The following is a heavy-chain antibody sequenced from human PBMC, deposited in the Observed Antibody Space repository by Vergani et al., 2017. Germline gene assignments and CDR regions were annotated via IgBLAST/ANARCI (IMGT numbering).Heavy chain of an antibody. V-gene: IGHV3-21*01. Sequence: EVQLVESGGGLVKPGGSLRLSCAASGFTFSSYSMNWVRQAPGKGRVWVSSISSSSSYIYYADSVKGRFTISRDNAKNSLYLQMNILRAEDTAVYYCARGGSFDDWGQGTLVTVPS. CDR3: ARGGSFDD. J-gene: IGHJ4*02. CDR1: GFTFSSYS. D-gene: IGHD3-10*01. CDR2: ISSSSSYI.